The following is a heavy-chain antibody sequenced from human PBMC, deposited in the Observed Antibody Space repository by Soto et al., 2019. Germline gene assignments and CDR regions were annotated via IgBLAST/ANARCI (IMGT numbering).Heavy chain of an antibody. Sequence: SSETLSLTCAVSGGSISSGGYSWSWLRQPPGKGLEWIGYLFHSGTTYYYPALKSRATISVDTSKNHFSLNLTSVTAADTAVYYCARVSRYCSSTSCGLFNYWGRGTLVTVSS. V-gene: IGHV4-30-2*01. CDR2: LFHSGTT. CDR1: GGSISSGGYS. D-gene: IGHD2-2*01. J-gene: IGHJ4*02. CDR3: ARVSRYCSSTSCGLFNY.